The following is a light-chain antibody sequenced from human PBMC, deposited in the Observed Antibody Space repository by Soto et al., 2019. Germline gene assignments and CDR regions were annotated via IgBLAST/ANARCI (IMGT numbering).Light chain of an antibody. CDR1: SSDVGTYKY. V-gene: IGLV2-14*01. CDR2: EVS. J-gene: IGLJ2*01. Sequence: QSALTQPASVSGSPGQSITISCTGTSSDVGTYKYVSWYQQHPGKAPKLMIYEVSNRPSGVSNRFSGSKSGNTASLTISGLQAEDEADYYCQSYDSSLSGVVFGGGTKLTVL. CDR3: QSYDSSLSGVV.